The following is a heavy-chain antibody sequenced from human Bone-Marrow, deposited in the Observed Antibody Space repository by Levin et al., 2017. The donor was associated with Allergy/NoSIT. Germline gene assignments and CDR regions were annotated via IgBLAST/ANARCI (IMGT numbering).Heavy chain of an antibody. CDR1: GFTFDDYA. D-gene: IGHD6-19*01. Sequence: QTGGSLRLSCAASGFTFDDYAMHWVRQGPGKGLEWVSSINSNGGNIDYADSVKGRFTISRDNAKNSLYLQMNSLTTEDTALYYCAKDSSRRRTPYSSGWYVFDSWGQGTQVTVSS. J-gene: IGHJ5*01. V-gene: IGHV3-9*01. CDR3: AKDSSRRRTPYSSGWYVFDS. CDR2: INSNGGNI.